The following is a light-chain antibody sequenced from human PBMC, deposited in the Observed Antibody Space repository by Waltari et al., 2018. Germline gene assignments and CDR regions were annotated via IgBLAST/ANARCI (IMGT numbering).Light chain of an antibody. CDR3: SSYGGSNTVV. CDR1: SSDVGAYNY. V-gene: IGLV2-8*01. J-gene: IGLJ2*01. CDR2: EVS. Sequence: QSALTQPPSASGSPGQSVTISCTGTSSDVGAYNYVSWYQQHPGKAPKLVISEVSKRPSGVPDRFSGSKSGNTASLTVSGLQSEDEADYYCSSYGGSNTVVFGGGTKLTVL.